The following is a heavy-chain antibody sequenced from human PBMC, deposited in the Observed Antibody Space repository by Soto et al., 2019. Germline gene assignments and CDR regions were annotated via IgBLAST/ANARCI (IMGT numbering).Heavy chain of an antibody. Sequence: HPGGSLRLSCAASGFTFSSYGMHWVRQAPGKGLEWVAVISYDGSNKYYADSVKGRFTISRDNSKNTLYLQMNSLRAEDTAVYYCAKDRMYRSGPAEYFQHWGQGTLVTVSS. J-gene: IGHJ1*01. CDR1: GFTFSSYG. CDR3: AKDRMYRSGPAEYFQH. CDR2: ISYDGSNK. V-gene: IGHV3-30*18. D-gene: IGHD1-26*01.